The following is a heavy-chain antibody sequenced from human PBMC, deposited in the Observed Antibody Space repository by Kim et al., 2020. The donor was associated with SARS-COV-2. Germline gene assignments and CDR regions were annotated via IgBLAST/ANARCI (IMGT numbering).Heavy chain of an antibody. J-gene: IGHJ6*02. V-gene: IGHV3-30*18. CDR1: GFTFSSYG. D-gene: IGHD6-19*01. Sequence: GGSLRLSCAASGFTFSSYGMHWVRQAPGKGLEWVAVISYDGSNKYYADSVKGRFTISRDNSKNTLYLQMNSLRAEDTAVYYCAKDLHSSGWYRGYGMDVWGQGTTVTVSS. CDR2: ISYDGSNK. CDR3: AKDLHSSGWYRGYGMDV.